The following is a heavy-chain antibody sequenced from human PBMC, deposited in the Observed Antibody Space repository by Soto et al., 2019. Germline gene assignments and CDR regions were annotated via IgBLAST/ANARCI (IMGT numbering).Heavy chain of an antibody. D-gene: IGHD3-3*01. CDR1: GGTFSSYA. V-gene: IGHV1-69*06. CDR2: IIPIFGTA. J-gene: IGHJ6*02. Sequence: SVKVSCKASGGTFSSYAISWVRQAPGQGLEWMGGIIPIFGTANYAQKFQGRVTITADKSTSTAYMELSSLRSEDTAVYYCARSLTNYDFWSGYEYYYYYGMDVWGQGTTVTVSS. CDR3: ARSLTNYDFWSGYEYYYYYGMDV.